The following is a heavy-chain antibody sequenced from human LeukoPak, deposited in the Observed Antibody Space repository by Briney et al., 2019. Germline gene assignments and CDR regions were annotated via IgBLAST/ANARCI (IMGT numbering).Heavy chain of an antibody. Sequence: GGSLRLSFSPSGFTFSSYSLHGVLQAPGKGLQYVSAISINGGSTYYPYSLKGRFTISTDDSKNTLYLQMSSLRAEDTAVSYCVKIIVYSSRFEYWGQGTLVTVSS. D-gene: IGHD6-13*01. CDR1: GFTFSSYS. CDR2: ISINGGST. V-gene: IGHV3-64D*06. CDR3: VKIIVYSSRFEY. J-gene: IGHJ4*02.